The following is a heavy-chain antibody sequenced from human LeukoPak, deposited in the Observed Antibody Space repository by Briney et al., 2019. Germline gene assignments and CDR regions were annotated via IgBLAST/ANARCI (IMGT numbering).Heavy chain of an antibody. J-gene: IGHJ4*02. V-gene: IGHV4-39*07. CDR3: ARDHGSNRWFYF. Sequence: SETLSLTCTVSGSSISSYYWGWIRQAPGKGLEWIGSISYSGTTYYNPSLKSRVTISEDTSKTQFSLELSSVTAADTAVYFCARDHGSNRWFYFWGQGTLVTVSS. CDR2: ISYSGTT. D-gene: IGHD3-10*01. CDR1: GSSISSYY.